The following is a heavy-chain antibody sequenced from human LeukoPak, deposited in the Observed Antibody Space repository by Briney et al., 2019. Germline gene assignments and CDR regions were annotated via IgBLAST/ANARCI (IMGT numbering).Heavy chain of an antibody. CDR1: GFTFSNYN. CDR2: ISSSSSTI. V-gene: IGHV3-48*01. J-gene: IGHJ4*02. CDR3: ARDQMTTVTTFDY. Sequence: GGSLRLSCAASGFTFSNYNINWVRQAPGKGLEWVSYISSSSSTIYYADSVKGRFTISRDNAKNSLYLQMNSLRAEDTAVYYCARDQMTTVTTFDYWGQGTLVTVSS. D-gene: IGHD4-17*01.